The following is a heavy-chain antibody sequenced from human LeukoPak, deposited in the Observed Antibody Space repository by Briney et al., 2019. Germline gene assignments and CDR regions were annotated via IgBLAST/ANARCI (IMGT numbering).Heavy chain of an antibody. CDR2: IIPIFGTA. CDR1: GYTFTSYA. V-gene: IGHV1-69*13. D-gene: IGHD1-26*01. CDR3: ARGRVGALDY. J-gene: IGHJ4*02. Sequence: SVKVSCKASGYTFTSYAMNWVRQVPGQGLEWMGGIIPIFGTANYAQKFQGRVTITADESTSTAYMELSSLRSEDTAVYYCARGRVGALDYWGQGTLVTVSS.